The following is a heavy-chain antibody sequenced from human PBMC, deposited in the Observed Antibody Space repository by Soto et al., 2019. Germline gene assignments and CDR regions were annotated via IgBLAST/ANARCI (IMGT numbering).Heavy chain of an antibody. CDR1: GYTFTSYA. Sequence: ASVKVSCKASGYTFTSYAMHWVRQAPGQRLEWMGWINAGNGNAKYSQKFQGRVTITRDTSASTAYMELSSLRSEDTAVYYCARDPSYYGMDVWGQGTTVTVSS. CDR2: INAGNGNA. J-gene: IGHJ6*02. V-gene: IGHV1-3*01. CDR3: ARDPSYYGMDV.